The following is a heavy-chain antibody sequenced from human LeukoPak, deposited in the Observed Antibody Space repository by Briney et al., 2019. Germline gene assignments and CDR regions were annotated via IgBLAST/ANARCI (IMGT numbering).Heavy chain of an antibody. CDR2: IYYSGST. Sequence: SETLSLTCTVSGGSISSYYWNWIRQPPGKGLEWIGYIYYSGSTNYNPSLKSRVTISVDTSKNQFSLKLSSVTAADTAVYYCARHPPPMTTVGYYYYYGMDVWGQGTTVTVSS. CDR1: GGSISSYY. J-gene: IGHJ6*02. D-gene: IGHD4-11*01. CDR3: ARHPPPMTTVGYYYYYGMDV. V-gene: IGHV4-59*08.